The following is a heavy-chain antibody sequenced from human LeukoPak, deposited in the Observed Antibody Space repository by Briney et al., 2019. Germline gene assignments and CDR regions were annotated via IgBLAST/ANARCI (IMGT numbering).Heavy chain of an antibody. CDR1: GGSISSYY. V-gene: IGHV4-59*12. J-gene: IGHJ4*02. CDR3: ARGMGYYDSSGYYPRSYAFDY. CDR2: IYYGGTT. D-gene: IGHD3-22*01. Sequence: TSETLSLTCTVSGGSISSYYWSWIRQPPGKGLEWIGYIYYGGTTNYNPSLKSRVTISVDTSKNQFSLKLSSVTAADTAVYYCARGMGYYDSSGYYPRSYAFDYWGQGTLVTVSS.